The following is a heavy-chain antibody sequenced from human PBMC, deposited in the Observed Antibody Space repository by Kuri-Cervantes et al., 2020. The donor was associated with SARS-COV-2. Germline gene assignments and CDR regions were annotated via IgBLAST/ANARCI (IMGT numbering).Heavy chain of an antibody. CDR2: IYHSGST. V-gene: IGHV4-39*07. Sequence: SFSNYWMTWVRQVPGKGLEWIGSIYHSGSTYYNPSLKSRVTISVDTSKNQFSLKLSSVTAADTAVYYCAREGGSRYHDAFDIWGQGTMVTVSS. J-gene: IGHJ3*02. CDR1: SFSNYW. D-gene: IGHD2-15*01. CDR3: AREGGSRYHDAFDI.